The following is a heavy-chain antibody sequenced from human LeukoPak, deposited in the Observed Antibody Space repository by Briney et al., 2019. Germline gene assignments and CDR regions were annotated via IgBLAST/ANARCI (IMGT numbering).Heavy chain of an antibody. CDR1: GGSISSGDYY. D-gene: IGHD2-2*01. J-gene: IGHJ6*04. V-gene: IGHV4-30-4*01. CDR3: ARGRYCSSTSCYPYYYYGMDV. CDR2: IYYSGST. Sequence: SETLSLTCTVSGGSISSGDYYWSWIHQPPGKGLEWIGYIYYSGSTYYNPSLKSRVTISVDTSKNQFSLKLSSVTAADTAVYYCARGRYCSSTSCYPYYYYGMDVWGKGTTVTVSS.